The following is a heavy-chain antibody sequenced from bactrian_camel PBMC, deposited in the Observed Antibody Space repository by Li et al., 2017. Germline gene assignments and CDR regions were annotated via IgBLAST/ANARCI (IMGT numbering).Heavy chain of an antibody. V-gene: IGHV3S25*01. D-gene: IGHD2*01. J-gene: IGHJ4*01. CDR1: GFTFSTYW. CDR2: IPSGIITT. Sequence: QLVESGGGLVQPGGSLRLSCSASGFTFSTYWMYWVRQAPGKGLEWVSTIPSGIITTYYADSVKGRFTISRDNAKNTVYLQMDSLKPEDTAVYYCVRELYPYSDYVQGDNYWGQGTQVTVS. CDR3: VRELYPYSDYVQGDNY.